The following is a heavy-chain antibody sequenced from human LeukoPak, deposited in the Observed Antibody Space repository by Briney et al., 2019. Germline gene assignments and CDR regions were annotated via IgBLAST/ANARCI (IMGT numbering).Heavy chain of an antibody. CDR3: ASHEEEDPTTELPFDY. CDR1: GYTFTSYG. D-gene: IGHD4-11*01. J-gene: IGHJ4*02. Sequence: ASVKVSCKASGYTFTSYGISWVRQAPGQGLEWMGWISAYNGNTNYAQKLQGRVTMTTDTSTSTAYMELRSLRSDDTAVYYCASHEEEDPTTELPFDYWGQGTLVTVPS. CDR2: ISAYNGNT. V-gene: IGHV1-18*01.